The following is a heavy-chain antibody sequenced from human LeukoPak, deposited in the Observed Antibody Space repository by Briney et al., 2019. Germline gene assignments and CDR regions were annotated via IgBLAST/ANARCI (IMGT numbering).Heavy chain of an antibody. V-gene: IGHV3-7*01. Sequence: GGSLRLSCAASGFTFSSYWMSWVRQAPGKGLEWVANIKQDGSEKYYVDSVKGRFTISRDNAKNPLYLQMNSLRAEDTAVYYCAREDPSSGYYRSYGMDVWGQGTTVTVSS. J-gene: IGHJ6*02. CDR2: IKQDGSEK. D-gene: IGHD3-22*01. CDR3: AREDPSSGYYRSYGMDV. CDR1: GFTFSSYW.